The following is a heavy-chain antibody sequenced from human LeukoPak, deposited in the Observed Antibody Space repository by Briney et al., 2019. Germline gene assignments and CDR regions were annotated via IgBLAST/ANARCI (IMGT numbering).Heavy chain of an antibody. V-gene: IGHV4-61*01. CDR3: ARAPREKQLVFDY. CDR1: GGSISSGSYY. D-gene: IGHD6-6*01. CDR2: IYNSGST. Sequence: PSETLSLTCTVSGGSISSGSYYWSWIRQPPGKGLEWIGYIYNSGSTNYNASLKSRVTISGDTSKNQFSLKLSSVTAADTAVYYCARAPREKQLVFDYWGQGTLVTVSS. J-gene: IGHJ4*02.